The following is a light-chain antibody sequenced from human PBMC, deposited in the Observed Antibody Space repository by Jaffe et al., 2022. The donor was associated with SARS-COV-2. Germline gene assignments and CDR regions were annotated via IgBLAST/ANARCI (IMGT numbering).Light chain of an antibody. V-gene: IGKV3-15*01. Sequence: EVVMTQSPATLSVSPGERATLSCRASQSVTSKVAWYQQKPGQAPRLLIVAASTRATGIPARFSGSGSGTEFTLTISSLQSEDFADYYCQEYHIWPPTFGQGTKLEFK. CDR1: QSVTSK. CDR2: AAS. J-gene: IGKJ1*01. CDR3: QEYHIWPPT.